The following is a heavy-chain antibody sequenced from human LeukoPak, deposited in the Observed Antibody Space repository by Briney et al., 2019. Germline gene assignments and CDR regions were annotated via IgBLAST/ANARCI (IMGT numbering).Heavy chain of an antibody. CDR1: GLQFSSYS. D-gene: IGHD4-23*01. CDR2: ISGSGGTT. Sequence: GSLRLSFSVSGLQFSSYSMNWVRQTPRRGLEGLAYISGSGGTTYYADSVKGRFTISRDNAKNSLDLQMNSLRAEDTAVYYCAGETYFGGTSPFDYWGLGTLVTVSS. CDR3: AGETYFGGTSPFDY. V-gene: IGHV3-48*04. J-gene: IGHJ4*02.